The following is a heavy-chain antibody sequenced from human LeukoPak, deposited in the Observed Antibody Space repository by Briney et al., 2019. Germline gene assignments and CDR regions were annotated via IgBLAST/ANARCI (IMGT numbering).Heavy chain of an antibody. J-gene: IGHJ6*02. D-gene: IGHD2-15*01. CDR2: ISHSGSST. V-gene: IGHV3-23*01. Sequence: GGSLRLSCAASGFTFSSYAMSWVRQAPGKGPEWVSGISHSGSSTYYADSVKGRLTISRDNSNNTLYLQMNSLRAEDTAVYYCARDRGYCSGGSCYSENGMDVWGQGTTVTVSS. CDR1: GFTFSSYA. CDR3: ARDRGYCSGGSCYSENGMDV.